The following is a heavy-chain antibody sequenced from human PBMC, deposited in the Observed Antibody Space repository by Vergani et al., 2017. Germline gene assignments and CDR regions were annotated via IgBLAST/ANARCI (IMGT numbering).Heavy chain of an antibody. Sequence: QVQLVESGGGVVQPGRSLRLSCAASGFTFSSYGMHWVRQAPGKGLEWVAVIWYDGSNKYYADSVKGRFTISRDNSKNTLYLQMNSLRAEDTALYYCARPNGDGRYAFDIWGQGTMVTVSP. CDR3: ARPNGDGRYAFDI. D-gene: IGHD4-17*01. CDR1: GFTFSSYG. J-gene: IGHJ3*02. V-gene: IGHV3-33*01. CDR2: IWYDGSNK.